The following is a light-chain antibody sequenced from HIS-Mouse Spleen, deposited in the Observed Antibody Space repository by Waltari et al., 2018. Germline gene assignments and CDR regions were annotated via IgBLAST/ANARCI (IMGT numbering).Light chain of an antibody. CDR2: DDS. Sequence: SYVLTQPPSVSVAPGKTARITCGGNNIGSKSVHWYQQKPGQAPVLVVYDDSDRHSEIPERFSGSNSGSTASLTISRVEAGDEDDYYCQVWDSSSDHVVFGGGTKLTVL. V-gene: IGLV3-21*03. CDR1: NIGSKS. CDR3: QVWDSSSDHVV. J-gene: IGLJ2*01.